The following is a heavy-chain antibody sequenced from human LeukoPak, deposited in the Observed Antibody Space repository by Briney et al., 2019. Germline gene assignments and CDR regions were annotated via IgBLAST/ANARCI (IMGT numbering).Heavy chain of an antibody. CDR3: ARWSVTTLDY. CDR1: GFTFSSYS. Sequence: GGSLRLSCAASGFTFSSYSMNWVRQAPGKGLEWVSSISSSSSYIYYADSVKGRFTISRDNAKNSLYLQLNSLRAEDTAVYYCARWSVTTLDYWGQGTLVTVSS. CDR2: ISSSSSYI. D-gene: IGHD4-17*01. V-gene: IGHV3-21*01. J-gene: IGHJ4*02.